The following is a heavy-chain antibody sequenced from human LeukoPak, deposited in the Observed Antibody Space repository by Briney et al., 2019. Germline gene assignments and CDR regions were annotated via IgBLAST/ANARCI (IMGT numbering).Heavy chain of an antibody. J-gene: IGHJ4*02. CDR2: IKQDGSEK. CDR3: ARDPVGGSYSCYFDY. V-gene: IGHV3-7*01. CDR1: GFTFSSYW. Sequence: GGSLRLSCAASGFTFSSYWMSWVRQAPGKGLEWVANIKQDGSEKYYVDSVKGRFTISRDNAKNSLYLQMNSLRAEDTAVYYCARDPVGGSYSCYFDYWGQGTLVTVSS. D-gene: IGHD1-26*01.